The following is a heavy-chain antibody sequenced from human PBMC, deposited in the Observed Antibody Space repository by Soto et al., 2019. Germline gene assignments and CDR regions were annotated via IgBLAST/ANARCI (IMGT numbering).Heavy chain of an antibody. CDR1: GYTFTSYG. J-gene: IGHJ5*02. CDR2: ISAYNGNT. V-gene: IGHV1-18*01. CDR3: ARGYRSSGTKGNGWFDP. Sequence: AASVKVSCKASGYTFTSYGISWVRQAPGQGLEWMGWISAYNGNTNYAQKLQGRVTMTTDTSTSTAYMELRSLRSDDTAVYYCARGYRSSGTKGNGWFDPWGQGTLVTVSS. D-gene: IGHD1-1*01.